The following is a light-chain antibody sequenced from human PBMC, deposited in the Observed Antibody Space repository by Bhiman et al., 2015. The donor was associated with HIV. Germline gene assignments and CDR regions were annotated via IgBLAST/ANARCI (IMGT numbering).Light chain of an antibody. CDR3: GTWDSSLSAVL. CDR2: DTD. CDR1: SSNIGNNY. Sequence: QSVLTQPPSVSAAPGQRVTVSCSGSSSNIGNNYVSWYQQFPGTAPKLVIYDTDKRPSGIPERFSGSKSGTSATLGITGLQTGDEADYYCGTWDSSLSAVLFGGGIKLTVL. V-gene: IGLV1-51*01. J-gene: IGLJ2*01.